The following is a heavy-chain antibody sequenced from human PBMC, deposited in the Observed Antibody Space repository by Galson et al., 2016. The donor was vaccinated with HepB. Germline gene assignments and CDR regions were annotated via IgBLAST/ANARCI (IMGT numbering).Heavy chain of an antibody. Sequence: SLRLSCAASGFTFRSYGMSWVRQVPGKGLEWVSTISGDGASTYYPDSVKGRFSISRDNSRTTLDLQMHSLRGEDTALYYCAKDPYYSSGWGAFESWGQGTLVTVSS. J-gene: IGHJ4*02. CDR2: ISGDGAST. CDR1: GFTFRSYG. CDR3: AKDPYYSSGWGAFES. V-gene: IGHV3-23*01. D-gene: IGHD6-19*01.